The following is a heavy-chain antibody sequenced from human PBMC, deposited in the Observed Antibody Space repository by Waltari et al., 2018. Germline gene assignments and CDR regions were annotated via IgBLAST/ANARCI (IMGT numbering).Heavy chain of an antibody. CDR3: ARGLSIRAMTMVVTIDY. CDR2: IKQDGSEK. V-gene: IGHV3-7*01. Sequence: EVQLVESGGGLVQPGGSLRLSCAASGFTFSTYWMTWVRQAPGKGLERVASIKQDGSEKYDVDAVKGRFTISRDNAKNSLYLQMNSLRDEDTAVYYCARGLSIRAMTMVVTIDYWGQGTLVTVSS. J-gene: IGHJ4*02. CDR1: GFTFSTYW. D-gene: IGHD4-17*01.